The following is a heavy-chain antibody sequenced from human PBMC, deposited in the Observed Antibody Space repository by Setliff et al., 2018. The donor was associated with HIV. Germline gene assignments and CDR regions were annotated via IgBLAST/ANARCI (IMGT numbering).Heavy chain of an antibody. CDR1: GVTFNYSF. V-gene: IGHV1-69*13. D-gene: IGHD3-22*01. Sequence: GASVKVSCKASGVTFNYSFITWVRQAPGQGLEWMGGVVPTIHEATYAQKFQGRVTITADESATTVYMEMSGLTSEDTAIYYCARGADASGYFYREYFQHWGHGTLVTVSS. CDR3: ARGADASGYFYREYFQH. J-gene: IGHJ1*01. CDR2: VVPTIHEA.